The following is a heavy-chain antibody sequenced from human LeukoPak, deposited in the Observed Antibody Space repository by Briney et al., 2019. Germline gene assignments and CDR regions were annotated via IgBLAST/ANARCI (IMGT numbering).Heavy chain of an antibody. J-gene: IGHJ3*02. CDR3: ARGGYYGSGSDDAFDI. CDR1: GGSISSYY. CDR2: IFYRGST. Sequence: SETLSLTCTVSGGSISSYYWSWIRQPRGKRLEWIGYIFYRGSTNYNPSLKSRVAISEDTSKYQFSLNLSSVTAADTAVYYCARGGYYGSGSDDAFDIWGQGTMVTVSS. V-gene: IGHV4-59*01. D-gene: IGHD3-10*01.